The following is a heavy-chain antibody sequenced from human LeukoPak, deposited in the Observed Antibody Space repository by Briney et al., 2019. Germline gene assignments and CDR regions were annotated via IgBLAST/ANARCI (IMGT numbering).Heavy chain of an antibody. J-gene: IGHJ2*01. CDR3: ARAQAYCGGDCYPPYWYFDL. V-gene: IGHV4-61*05. Sequence: SETLSLTCTVSGGSISSSSYYWGWIRQPPGKGLEWIGYIYYSGSTNYNPSLKSRVTISVDTSKNQFSLKLSSVTAADTAVYYCARAQAYCGGDCYPPYWYFDLWGRGTLVTVSS. CDR2: IYYSGST. CDR1: GGSISSSSYY. D-gene: IGHD2-21*02.